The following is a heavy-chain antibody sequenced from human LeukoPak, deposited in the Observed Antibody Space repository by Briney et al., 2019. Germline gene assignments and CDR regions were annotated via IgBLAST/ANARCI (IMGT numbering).Heavy chain of an antibody. CDR2: INHSGST. CDR1: GGSFSGYY. CDR3: ANWVDQGYYYMDV. V-gene: IGHV4-34*01. D-gene: IGHD5-12*01. Sequence: SETLSLTCAVYGGSFSGYYWSWIRQPPGKGLEWIGEINHSGSTNYNPSLKSRVTISVDTSKNQFSLKLSSVTAADTAVYYCANWVDQGYYYMDVWGKGTTVTVSS. J-gene: IGHJ6*03.